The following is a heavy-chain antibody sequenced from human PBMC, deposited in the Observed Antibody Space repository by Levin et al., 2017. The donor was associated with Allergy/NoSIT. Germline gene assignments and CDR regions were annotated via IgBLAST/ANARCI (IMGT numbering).Heavy chain of an antibody. D-gene: IGHD5-12*01. Sequence: SLKISCAASGFTFDDYAMHWVRQAPGKGLEWVSGISWNSGSIGYADSVKGRFTISRDNAKNSLYLQMNSLRAEDTALYYCAKDNGSGYSGYDSLFDYWGQGTLVTVSS. J-gene: IGHJ4*02. CDR3: AKDNGSGYSGYDSLFDY. CDR1: GFTFDDYA. V-gene: IGHV3-9*01. CDR2: ISWNSGSI.